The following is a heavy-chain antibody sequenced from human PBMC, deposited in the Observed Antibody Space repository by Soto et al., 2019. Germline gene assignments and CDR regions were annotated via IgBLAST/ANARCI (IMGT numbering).Heavy chain of an antibody. V-gene: IGHV1-69*06. Sequence: SVKVSCKASGGTFSSYAISWVRQAPGQGLEWMGGIIPIFGTANYAQKFQGRVTITADKSTSTAYMELSSLRSEDTAVYYCARSQYYDFWSGSPYYYYYGMDVWGQXTTVTVSS. D-gene: IGHD3-3*01. CDR1: GGTFSSYA. CDR2: IIPIFGTA. CDR3: ARSQYYDFWSGSPYYYYYGMDV. J-gene: IGHJ6*02.